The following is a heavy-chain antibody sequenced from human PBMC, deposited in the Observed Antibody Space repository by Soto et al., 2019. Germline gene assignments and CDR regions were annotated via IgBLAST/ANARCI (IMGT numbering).Heavy chain of an antibody. CDR1: GCTFTGYY. CDR3: ARDDRSYGKPPFEN. CDR2: IRSNGGDS. V-gene: IGHV1-2*02. Sequence: ASVKASCKAPGCTFTGYYIHWVRQAPGQGQEWIGWIRSNGGDSKYSQKLQDRVTMNRDTSMNTVYMELSRLRSDDTAVYYCARDDRSYGKPPFENLGQGTLEAVSS. J-gene: IGHJ4*02. D-gene: IGHD3-16*01.